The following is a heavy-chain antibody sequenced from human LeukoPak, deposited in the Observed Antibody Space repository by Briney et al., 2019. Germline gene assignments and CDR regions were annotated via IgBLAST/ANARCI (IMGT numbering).Heavy chain of an antibody. CDR2: IYYSGNT. J-gene: IGHJ2*01. Sequence: SETLSLTCTVSGGSIRSYYWSWIRQPPGKGLEWIGYIYYSGNTNYNPSLKSRLTISIDTSKNQFSLKLGSVTAADTAVYYCARVYYSSSYDYWYFNLWGRGTLVTVSS. V-gene: IGHV4-59*01. CDR1: GGSIRSYY. CDR3: ARVYYSSSYDYWYFNL. D-gene: IGHD6-13*01.